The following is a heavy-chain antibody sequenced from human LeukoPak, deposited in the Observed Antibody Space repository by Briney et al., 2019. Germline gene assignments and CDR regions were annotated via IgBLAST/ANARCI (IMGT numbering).Heavy chain of an antibody. CDR2: ISSSSSYI. CDR3: ASQYCSSTSCYTFWFDP. CDR1: GFTFSSYS. V-gene: IGHV3-21*01. D-gene: IGHD2-2*02. J-gene: IGHJ5*02. Sequence: GGSLRLSCAASGFTFSSYSMNWVRQAPGKGLEWVSSISSSSSYIYYADSGKGRFTISRDNAKNSLYLQMNSLRAEDTAVYYCASQYCSSTSCYTFWFDPWGQGTLVTVSS.